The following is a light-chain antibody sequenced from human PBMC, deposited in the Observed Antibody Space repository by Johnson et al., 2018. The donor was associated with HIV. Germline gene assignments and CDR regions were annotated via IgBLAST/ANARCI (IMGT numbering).Light chain of an antibody. Sequence: QSVLTQPPSVSAAPGQKVTVSCSGSSSNIGSNYVSWYQQLPRTAPKLLIYDNDKRPSGIPDRFSGSKSGTSATLGITGLQTGDEADYYCGTWDTSLSPGGVFGTGTKVSVL. CDR3: GTWDTSLSPGGV. J-gene: IGLJ1*01. CDR2: DND. CDR1: SSNIGSNY. V-gene: IGLV1-51*01.